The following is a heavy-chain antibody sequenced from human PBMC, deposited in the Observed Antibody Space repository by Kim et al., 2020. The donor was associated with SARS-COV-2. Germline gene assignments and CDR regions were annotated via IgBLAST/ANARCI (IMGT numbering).Heavy chain of an antibody. CDR3: ARQEINCSGGSCYSEFDY. D-gene: IGHD2-15*01. CDR1: GYSFTSYW. J-gene: IGHJ4*02. CDR2: IDPSDSYT. Sequence: GESLKISCKGSGYSFTSYWISWVRQMPGKGLEWMGRIDPSDSYTNYSPFFQGHVTISADKSISTAYLQWSSLKASDTAMYYCARQEINCSGGSCYSEFDYWGQGTLVTVSS. V-gene: IGHV5-10-1*01.